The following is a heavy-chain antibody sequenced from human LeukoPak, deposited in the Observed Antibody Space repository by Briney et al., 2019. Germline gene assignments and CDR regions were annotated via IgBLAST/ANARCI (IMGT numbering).Heavy chain of an antibody. D-gene: IGHD5-12*01. J-gene: IGHJ4*02. Sequence: GGSLRLSCAASGFTFSRYEMNWVRQAPGKGLEWVSYISSSGSTIYIADSVKGRFTISRDNAKNSLYLQMNSLRAEDTAVYYCARERGYSGYDYFIDSPSDYWGQGTLVTVSS. V-gene: IGHV3-48*03. CDR3: ARERGYSGYDYFIDSPSDY. CDR1: GFTFSRYE. CDR2: ISSSGSTI.